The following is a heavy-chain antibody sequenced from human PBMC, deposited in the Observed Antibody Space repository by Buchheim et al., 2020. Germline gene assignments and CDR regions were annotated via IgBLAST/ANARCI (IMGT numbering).Heavy chain of an antibody. V-gene: IGHV4-59*08. D-gene: IGHD3-22*01. Sequence: QVQLQESGPGLVKPSETLSLTCTVSGGSISSYYWSWIRQPPGKGLEWIGYIYYSGSTNYNPSLKSRVTISVDTSKNQFSLNLSSVTAADTAVYYCARLRGTVSYYYDSSGYYLDYWGQGTL. CDR1: GGSISSYY. CDR3: ARLRGTVSYYYDSSGYYLDY. J-gene: IGHJ4*02. CDR2: IYYSGST.